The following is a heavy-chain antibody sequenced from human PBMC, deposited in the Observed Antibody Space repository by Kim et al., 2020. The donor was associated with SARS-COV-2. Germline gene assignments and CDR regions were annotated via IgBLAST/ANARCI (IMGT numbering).Heavy chain of an antibody. V-gene: IGHV3-33*01. CDR3: ARGHSSWSLYYFDY. D-gene: IGHD6-13*01. J-gene: IGHJ4*02. Sequence: ADSVKGRFTISRDNSKNTLYLQMNSLRAEDTAVYYCARGHSSWSLYYFDYWGQRTLVTVSS.